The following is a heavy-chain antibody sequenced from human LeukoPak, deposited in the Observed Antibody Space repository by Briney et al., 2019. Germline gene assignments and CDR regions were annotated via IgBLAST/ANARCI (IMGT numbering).Heavy chain of an antibody. CDR1: GFIFSTHV. Sequence: GGSLRLSCAASGFIFSTHVVHWVRQAPGKGLEWVAVMSSGGDIKIYTDSVKGRFTISRDNSKNTLYLQMNSLRAEDTAVYYCAGCNYNHAYYYYMDVWGKGTTVTVSS. J-gene: IGHJ6*03. V-gene: IGHV3-30-3*01. D-gene: IGHD4-11*01. CDR2: MSSGGDIK. CDR3: AGCNYNHAYYYYMDV.